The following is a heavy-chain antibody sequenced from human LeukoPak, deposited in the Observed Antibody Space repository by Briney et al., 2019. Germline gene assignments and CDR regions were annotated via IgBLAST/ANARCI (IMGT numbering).Heavy chain of an antibody. CDR2: IYHSGST. J-gene: IGHJ4*02. V-gene: IGHV4-4*02. CDR1: GFTFSSYAM. CDR3: ARDGQSHFDY. D-gene: IGHD3/OR15-3a*01. Sequence: NPGGSLRLSCAASGFTFSSYAMSWVRQPPGKGLEWIGEIYHSGSTKYNPSLKSRVTISVDKSKNQFSLKLSSVTAADTAVYYCARDGQSHFDYWGQGTLVTVSS.